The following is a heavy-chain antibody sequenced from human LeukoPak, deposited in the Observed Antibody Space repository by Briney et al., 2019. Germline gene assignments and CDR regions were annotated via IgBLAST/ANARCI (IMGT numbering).Heavy chain of an antibody. D-gene: IGHD3-10*01. Sequence: EASVKVSCKASGYTFTSYYMHWVRQAPGQGLEWMGTINPSGGSTSYAQKFQGRVTMTRDTSTSTVYMELSSLRSEDTAVYYCARDHYGSGSYTNNWFDPWGQGTLVTVSS. CDR2: INPSGGST. V-gene: IGHV1-46*01. J-gene: IGHJ5*02. CDR3: ARDHYGSGSYTNNWFDP. CDR1: GYTFTSYY.